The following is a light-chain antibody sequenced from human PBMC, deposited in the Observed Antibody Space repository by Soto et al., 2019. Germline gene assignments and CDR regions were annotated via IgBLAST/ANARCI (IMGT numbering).Light chain of an antibody. V-gene: IGKV3-20*01. J-gene: IGKJ5*01. CDR3: QQYGGSPIT. Sequence: DIVLTQSPGTLSLSPGERATLSCRASQTLSMSYFAWYQQKPGQSPRLLIYGTSSRASGIPDRFSGGGSGTAVILTISRLEPEDFAVYYCQQYGGSPITFGQGTRLEIK. CDR1: QTLSMSY. CDR2: GTS.